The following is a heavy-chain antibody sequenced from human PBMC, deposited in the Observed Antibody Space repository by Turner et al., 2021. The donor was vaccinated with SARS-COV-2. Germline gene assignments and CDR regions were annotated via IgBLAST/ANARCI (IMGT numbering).Heavy chain of an antibody. CDR1: GGPFSSYS. D-gene: IGHD5-12*01. V-gene: IGHV1-69*01. CDR3: ARERVGYNSNDYYGMDV. CDR2: IIPIVGTA. J-gene: IGHJ6*02. Sequence: QVQRVPSGAEVKKPGSSVKVYCQVSGGPFSSYSISWVRQAPGQGLEWMVGIIPIVGTANDAQKCQGRVTITADESTSTAYMELSSLRSEDTAVYSCARERVGYNSNDYYGMDVWGQGTTVTVSS.